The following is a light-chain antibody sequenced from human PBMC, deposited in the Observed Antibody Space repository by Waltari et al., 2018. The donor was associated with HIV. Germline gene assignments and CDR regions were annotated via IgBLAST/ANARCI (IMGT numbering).Light chain of an antibody. Sequence: QSALTQPPSASGSPGQSVTISCTGASSDVGAYNSVSWCQQHPGKAPKVIIYEVTKRPSGVPDRFSGSKSGNTASLTVSGLQAEDEADYYCSSYAGNKGFVFGSGTNVIVL. CDR3: SSYAGNKGFV. V-gene: IGLV2-8*01. CDR1: SSDVGAYNS. J-gene: IGLJ1*01. CDR2: EVT.